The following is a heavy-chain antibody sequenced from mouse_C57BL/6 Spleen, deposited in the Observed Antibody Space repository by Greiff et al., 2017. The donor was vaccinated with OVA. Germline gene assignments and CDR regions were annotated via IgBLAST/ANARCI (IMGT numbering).Heavy chain of an antibody. D-gene: IGHD2-5*01. CDR2: IYPGSGST. J-gene: IGHJ4*01. CDR1: GYTFTSYW. Sequence: QVQLQQPGAELVKPGASVKMSCKASGYTFTSYWITWVKQRPGQGLEWIGDIYPGSGSTNYNEKFKSKATLTVDTSSSTAYMQLSSLTSEDSAVYYGARNLEGYSNYGDAMDYWGQGTSVTVSS. V-gene: IGHV1-55*01. CDR3: ARNLEGYSNYGDAMDY.